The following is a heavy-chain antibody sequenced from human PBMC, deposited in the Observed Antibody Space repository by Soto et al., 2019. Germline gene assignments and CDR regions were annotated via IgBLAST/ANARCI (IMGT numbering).Heavy chain of an antibody. CDR1: GGTFSSHA. D-gene: IGHD3-22*01. CDR3: AREDYSDSSGSNQQHYGLDV. Sequence: QVQLVQSGAEVKKPGSSVKVSCKASGGTFSSHAFNWVRQAPGQGLERMGGIIRFFDTANYAQKFQGRVKITAATPTSTAYMELSNLRSEATAVYYCAREDYSDSSGSNQQHYGLDVWGQGTTVTVSS. V-gene: IGHV1-69*06. CDR2: IIRFFDTA. J-gene: IGHJ6*02.